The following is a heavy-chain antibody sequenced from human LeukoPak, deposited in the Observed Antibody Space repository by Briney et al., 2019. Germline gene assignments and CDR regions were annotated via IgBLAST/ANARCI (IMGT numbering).Heavy chain of an antibody. CDR1: GFTFSSYG. CDR2: IPYDGSNK. Sequence: GGSLRLSCAASGFTFSSYGMHWVRQAPGKGLEWVAVIPYDGSNKYYADSVKGRFTISRDNSKNTLYLQMNSLRAEDTAVYYCAKEYCSSTSCLSYYYYYYGMDVWGQGTTVTVSS. J-gene: IGHJ6*02. D-gene: IGHD2-2*01. CDR3: AKEYCSSTSCLSYYYYYYGMDV. V-gene: IGHV3-30*18.